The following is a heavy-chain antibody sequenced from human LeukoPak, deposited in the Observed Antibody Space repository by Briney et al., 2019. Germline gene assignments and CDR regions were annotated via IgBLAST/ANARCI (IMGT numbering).Heavy chain of an antibody. Sequence: PSETLSLTCAVYGGSFSGYYWSWIRQPPGKGLEWIGEINHSGSTNYNPSLKSRITISVDTSKNQFSLRLASVTVADTAVYYCARGYDSSGYSLDYWGQGTLVTVSS. V-gene: IGHV4-34*09. J-gene: IGHJ4*02. D-gene: IGHD3-22*01. CDR1: GGSFSGYY. CDR3: ARGYDSSGYSLDY. CDR2: INHSGST.